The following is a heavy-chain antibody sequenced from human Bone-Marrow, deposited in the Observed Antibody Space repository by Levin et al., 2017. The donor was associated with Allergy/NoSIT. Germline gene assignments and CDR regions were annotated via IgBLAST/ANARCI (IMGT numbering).Heavy chain of an antibody. CDR3: AKDSAAAPPNAFDI. CDR1: GFRFSNYG. V-gene: IGHV3-33*06. J-gene: IGHJ3*02. CDR2: IWYDGSDK. D-gene: IGHD6-6*01. Sequence: LSLTCAASGFRFSNYGMHWVRQAPGKGLEWVAHIWYDGSDKYYAKSVKGRFTISRDNSKNTLYLQMNSLRAEDTAVYYCAKDSAAAPPNAFDIWGQGTMVTVSS.